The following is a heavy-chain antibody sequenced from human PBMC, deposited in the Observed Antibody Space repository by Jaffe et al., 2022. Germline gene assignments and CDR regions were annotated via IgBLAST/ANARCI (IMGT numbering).Heavy chain of an antibody. Sequence: QVTLRESGPALVKPTQTLTLTCTFSGFSLSTSGMCVSWIRQPPGKALEWLALIDWDDDKYYSTSLKTRLTISKDTSKNQVVLTMTNMDPVDTATYYCARIQTAGLGIAAAATGAFDIWGQGTMVTVSS. D-gene: IGHD6-13*01. V-gene: IGHV2-70*01. CDR2: IDWDDDK. CDR3: ARIQTAGLGIAAAATGAFDI. J-gene: IGHJ3*02. CDR1: GFSLSTSGMC.